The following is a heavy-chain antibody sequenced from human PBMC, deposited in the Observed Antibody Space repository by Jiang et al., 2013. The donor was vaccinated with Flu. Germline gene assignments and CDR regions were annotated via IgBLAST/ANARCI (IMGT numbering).Heavy chain of an antibody. J-gene: IGHJ4*02. CDR1: RFTFSDYG. CDR3: AKDLDLYCAGDCYVFDF. CDR2: ISFDGNHK. V-gene: IGHV3-30*18. Sequence: QLLESGGGVVQPGRSLRLSCAASRFTFSDYGMHWVRQAPGKGLEWVAVISFDGNHKYYADSVKGRFTISRDNSKNTLYLQMNSLRAEDSAVYYCAKDLDLYCAGDCYVFDFWGQGTLVTVSS. D-gene: IGHD2-21*01.